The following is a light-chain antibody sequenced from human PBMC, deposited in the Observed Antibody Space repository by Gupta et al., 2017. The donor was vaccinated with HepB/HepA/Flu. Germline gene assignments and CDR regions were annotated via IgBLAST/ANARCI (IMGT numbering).Light chain of an antibody. CDR3: CSYAGNYEV. CDR2: DVR. Sequence: QSALTQPRSVSGSPGQSVTISCTGTSSDVGGYSYVSWYQQHPGKAPKLMIYDVRKRPSGVPYRFSGSKSGNTASLTISGLQAEDEADYYCCSYAGNYEVFGGGTKLTAL. CDR1: SSDVGGYSY. V-gene: IGLV2-11*01. J-gene: IGLJ2*01.